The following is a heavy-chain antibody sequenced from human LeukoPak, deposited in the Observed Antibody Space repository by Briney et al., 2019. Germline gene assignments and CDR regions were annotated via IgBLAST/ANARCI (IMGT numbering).Heavy chain of an antibody. CDR2: ISGSGGST. J-gene: IGHJ6*02. V-gene: IGHV3-23*01. D-gene: IGHD5-18*01. CDR1: GFTFSSYA. CDR3: AEGYSYGYYYYYGMDV. Sequence: GGSLRLSCAASGFTFSSYAMSWVRQAPGKGLEWVSAISGSGGSTYYADSVRGRFTISRDNSKNTLYLQMNSLRAEDTAVYYCAEGYSYGYYYYYGMDVWGQGTTVTVSS.